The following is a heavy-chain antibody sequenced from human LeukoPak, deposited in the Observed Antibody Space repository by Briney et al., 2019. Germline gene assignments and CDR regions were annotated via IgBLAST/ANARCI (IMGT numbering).Heavy chain of an antibody. Sequence: SETLSLTCGVSGGSISNTNWWTWVRQPPGKGLEWIGEVNLQGSTNYTPSLKSRVAVSVDKSENHISLKLTSVTAADTAVYYCAREGGPYRPLDYSGQGTLVTVAS. V-gene: IGHV4-4*02. J-gene: IGHJ4*02. CDR2: VNLQGST. CDR1: GGSISNTNW. CDR3: AREGGPYRPLDY.